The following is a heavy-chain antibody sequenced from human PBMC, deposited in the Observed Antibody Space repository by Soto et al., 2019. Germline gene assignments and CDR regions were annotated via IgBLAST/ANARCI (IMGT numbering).Heavy chain of an antibody. J-gene: IGHJ6*02. D-gene: IGHD4-17*01. CDR1: GFTFSSYG. CDR3: AKDLVSYGDHEAPLEPMDV. V-gene: IGHV3-30*18. CDR2: ISYDGSNK. Sequence: QVQLVESGGGVVQPGRSLRLSCAVSGFTFSSYGMHWVRQALDKGLEWVAVISYDGSNKYYADSVKGRFTISRDNSKNTLYLQMNSLRTEDTGVYYCAKDLVSYGDHEAPLEPMDVWGQGTTVTVSS.